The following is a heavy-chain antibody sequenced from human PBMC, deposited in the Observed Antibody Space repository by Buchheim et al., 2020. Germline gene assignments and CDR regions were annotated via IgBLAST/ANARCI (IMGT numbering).Heavy chain of an antibody. D-gene: IGHD5-18*01. CDR1: GFSFSSYD. V-gene: IGHV3-30*03. J-gene: IGHJ3*02. CDR2: ISFDGTKK. CDR3: ATKGGYSYGDDAFDI. Sequence: QEQLVESGGGVVQPGRSLRLSCAASGFSFSSYDMHWVRQAPGKGLVWVAVISFDGTKKYYGDSVKGRVTISRDNSKNTLYLQMNSLGVEDTALYYCATKGGYSYGDDAFDIWGQGT.